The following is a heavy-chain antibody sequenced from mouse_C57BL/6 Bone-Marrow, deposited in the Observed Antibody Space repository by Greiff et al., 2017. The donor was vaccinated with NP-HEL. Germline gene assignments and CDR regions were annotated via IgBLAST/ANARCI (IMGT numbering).Heavy chain of an antibody. V-gene: IGHV14-4*01. CDR1: GFNIKDDY. CDR3: TFSPLLLRDY. Sequence: EVQLQESGAELMRPGASVKLSCTASGFNIKDDYMHWVKQRPEQGLEWIGWIDPENGDTEYASKFQGKATITADTSSNTAYLQLSSLTSEDTAVYYCTFSPLLLRDYWGQGTTLTVSS. D-gene: IGHD1-1*01. CDR2: IDPENGDT. J-gene: IGHJ2*01.